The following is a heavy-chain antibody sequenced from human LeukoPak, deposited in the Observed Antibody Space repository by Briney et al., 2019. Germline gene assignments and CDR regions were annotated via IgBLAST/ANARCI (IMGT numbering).Heavy chain of an antibody. V-gene: IGHV3-23*01. D-gene: IGHD5-18*01. Sequence: PGGSLRLSCAASGFTFSNYAMSWVRQAPGKGLEWVSAISGSGGSTYYADSVKGRFTISRDNSKNTLYLQMNSLRAEDTAVYYCAKDPGYSYGLDAFDIWGQGTMVTVSS. CDR1: GFTFSNYA. CDR3: AKDPGYSYGLDAFDI. CDR2: ISGSGGST. J-gene: IGHJ3*02.